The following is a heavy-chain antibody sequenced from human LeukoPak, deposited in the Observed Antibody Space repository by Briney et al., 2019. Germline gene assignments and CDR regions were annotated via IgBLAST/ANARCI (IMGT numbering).Heavy chain of an antibody. J-gene: IGHJ3*02. D-gene: IGHD1-26*01. CDR1: GGTFSSYA. Sequence: SVKVSCKASGGTFSSYAISWVRQAPGQGLEWMGRIIPIFGTANYAQKFQGRVTITTDESTSTAYMELSSLRSDDTAVYYCARDRPVGATTNAFDIWGQGTMVTVSS. CDR3: ARDRPVGATTNAFDI. V-gene: IGHV1-69*05. CDR2: IIPIFGTA.